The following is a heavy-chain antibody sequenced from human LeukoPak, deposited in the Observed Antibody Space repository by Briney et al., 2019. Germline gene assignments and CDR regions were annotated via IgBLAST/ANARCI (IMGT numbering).Heavy chain of an antibody. CDR2: ISWNGGSV. CDR1: GFTFDDYV. V-gene: IGHV3-9*01. Sequence: GGSLRLSCAASGFTFDDYVMHWVRQAPGKGLEWVSGISWNGGSVGYADSVKGRFTISRDNAKNSLYLQMNSLRAEDTAVYYCARDQIQLWPSYYFDYWGQGTLVTVSS. CDR3: ARDQIQLWPSYYFDY. D-gene: IGHD5-18*01. J-gene: IGHJ4*02.